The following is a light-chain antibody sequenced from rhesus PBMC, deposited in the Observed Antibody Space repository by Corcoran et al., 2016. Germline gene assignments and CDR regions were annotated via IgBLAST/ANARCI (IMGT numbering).Light chain of an antibody. V-gene: IGKV3-24*04. CDR1: QSVGST. Sequence: EIVMTQSPATLSLSLGERATLSCRASQSVGSTLAWYQQKPGQAPMLLIYYASSRATGIPYRFSGSGSRTDFTLTISSLDPEDVGVYYCQKYNDWPLTFGGGTKVEIK. J-gene: IGKJ4*01. CDR3: QKYNDWPLT. CDR2: YAS.